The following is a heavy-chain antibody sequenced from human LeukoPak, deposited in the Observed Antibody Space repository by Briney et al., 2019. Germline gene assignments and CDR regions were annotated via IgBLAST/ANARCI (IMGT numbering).Heavy chain of an antibody. CDR3: ARGANFDY. CDR2: ISYDGSNK. D-gene: IGHD4/OR15-4a*01. Sequence: SGGSLRLSCAASGFTFSSYAMHWVRQAPGKGLGWVAVISYDGSNKYYADSVKGRFTISRDNSKNTLYLQMNSLRAEDTAVYYCARGANFDYWGQGTLVTVSS. J-gene: IGHJ4*02. CDR1: GFTFSSYA. V-gene: IGHV3-30*04.